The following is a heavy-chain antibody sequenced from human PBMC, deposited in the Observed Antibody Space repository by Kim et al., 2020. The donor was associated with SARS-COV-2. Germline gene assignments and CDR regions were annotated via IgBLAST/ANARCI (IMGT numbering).Heavy chain of an antibody. CDR3: ARGGPIVVVTPYYYSSMDV. V-gene: IGHV3-21*01. CDR1: GFTFSIYS. D-gene: IGHD2-21*02. J-gene: IGHJ6*02. CDR2: ISSSRIYI. Sequence: GGSLRLSCAASGFTFSIYSMNWVRQAPGKGLDWVSSISSSRIYIYYADSVKGRFTISRDNAKNSLYLQMNSLRAEDTAVYYCARGGPIVVVTPYYYSSMDVGGQKATVTASS.